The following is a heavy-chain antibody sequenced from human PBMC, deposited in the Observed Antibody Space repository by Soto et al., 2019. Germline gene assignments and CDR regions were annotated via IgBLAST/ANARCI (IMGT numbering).Heavy chain of an antibody. CDR1: GGSIATSSYF. CDR3: SRRAPEGFDP. V-gene: IGHV4-39*02. CDR2: IDYRGTI. Sequence: SETLSLTCTVSGGSIATSSYFWAWIRRPPGKGLEWIGSIDYRGTIYNNPSLKSRVTISVDTSKNHFSLKLDSVTAADTALYYCSRRAPEGFDPWGQGTLVTVS. J-gene: IGHJ5*02.